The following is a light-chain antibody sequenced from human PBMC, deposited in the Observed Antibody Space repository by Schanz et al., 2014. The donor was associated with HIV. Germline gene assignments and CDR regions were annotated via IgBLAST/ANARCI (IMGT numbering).Light chain of an antibody. J-gene: IGLJ2*01. V-gene: IGLV1-51*01. CDR3: ATWDSTLSAVV. CDR2: ANY. Sequence: QSVLTQPPSVSAAPGQRVTISCSGSALNVGDNSVSWYQQFPGTAPKLLIFANYQRPSEIPDRFSGSKTGTSATLAIVGLQTGDEADYYCATWDSTLSAVVFGGGTKLTVL. CDR1: ALNVGDNS.